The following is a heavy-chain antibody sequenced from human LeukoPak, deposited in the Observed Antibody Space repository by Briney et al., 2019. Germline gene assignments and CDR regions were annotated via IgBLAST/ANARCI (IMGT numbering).Heavy chain of an antibody. CDR3: AREEPTGCSGGSCYSD. D-gene: IGHD2-15*01. J-gene: IGHJ4*02. CDR2: TSAYNGNT. Sequence: ASVKVSCKASGYTVTSYGISWVRQAPGQGLEWMGWTSAYNGNTNYAQKLQGRVTMTTDTSTSTAYMELRSLRSDDTAVYYCAREEPTGCSGGSCYSDWGQGTLVTVSS. V-gene: IGHV1-18*01. CDR1: GYTVTSYG.